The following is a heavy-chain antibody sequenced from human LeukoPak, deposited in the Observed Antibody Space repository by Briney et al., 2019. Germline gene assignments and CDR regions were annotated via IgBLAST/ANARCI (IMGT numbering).Heavy chain of an antibody. CDR1: GFTFSSYW. V-gene: IGHV3-7*01. CDR3: AKDRSGMGYYFDF. Sequence: PGGSLRLSCAASGFTFSSYWMSWVRQAPGKGLEWVANIKQDESEKYYVDSVKGRFTISRDNSKNTLYLQMDSLRAEDTAVYYCAKDRSGMGYYFDFWGQGTLVTVSS. CDR2: IKQDESEK. D-gene: IGHD1-26*01. J-gene: IGHJ4*02.